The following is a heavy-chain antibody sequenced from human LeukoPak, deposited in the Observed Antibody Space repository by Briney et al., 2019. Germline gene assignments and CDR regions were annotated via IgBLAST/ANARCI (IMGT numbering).Heavy chain of an antibody. CDR1: GYTFTSYG. D-gene: IGHD6-13*01. Sequence: GASVKVSCKASGYTFTSYGISWVRQAPGQGLEWMGWISAYNGNTNYAQKLQGRVTMTTDTSTSTAYMELRSLRSDDTAVYYCARECRAGGSSWYVGYYYYGMDVWGQGTTVTVSS. J-gene: IGHJ6*02. CDR2: ISAYNGNT. V-gene: IGHV1-18*01. CDR3: ARECRAGGSSWYVGYYYYGMDV.